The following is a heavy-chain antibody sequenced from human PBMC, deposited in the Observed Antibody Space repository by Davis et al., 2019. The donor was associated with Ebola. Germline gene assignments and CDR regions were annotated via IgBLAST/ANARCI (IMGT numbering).Heavy chain of an antibody. V-gene: IGHV1-18*04. CDR3: ARDLGNWIPGY. CDR2: IRAYNGNT. CDR1: CYTFTSYG. J-gene: IGHJ4*02. Sequence: ASVQVSCKASCYTFTSYGISWVRPAPGQGLEWMGWIRAYNGNTNYAQKLQGRVTMTTDTSTSTAYMELRSLRSDDTAVDYCARDLGNWIPGYRGQGTLVTVSS. D-gene: IGHD1-20*01.